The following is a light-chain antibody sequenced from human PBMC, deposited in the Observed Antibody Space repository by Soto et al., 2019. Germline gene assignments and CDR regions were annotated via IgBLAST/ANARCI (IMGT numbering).Light chain of an antibody. CDR1: QSVSSYY. V-gene: IGKV3D-7*01. Sequence: EIVMTQSPATLSLSPGERATLSCRASQSVSSYYLSWYQQKPGQAPRLLIYGASTRATGIPARCSGSGSGTDFTLTISSLQPEDCAADYCQQDYNLPLTFGGGTKVEI. CDR3: QQDYNLPLT. J-gene: IGKJ4*01. CDR2: GAS.